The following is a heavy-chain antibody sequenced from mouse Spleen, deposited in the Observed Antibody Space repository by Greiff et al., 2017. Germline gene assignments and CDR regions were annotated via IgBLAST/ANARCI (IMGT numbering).Heavy chain of an antibody. CDR2: ISSGGGNT. CDR3: ARQVYYGSSFDY. Sequence: EVQVVESGGGLVKLGGSLKLSCAASGFTFSSYAMSWVRQTPEKRLEWVATISSGGGNTYYPDSVKGRFTISRDNAKNTLYLQMSSLKSEDTAMYYCARQVYYGSSFDYWGQGTTLTVSS. CDR1: GFTFSSYA. D-gene: IGHD1-1*01. J-gene: IGHJ2*01. V-gene: IGHV5-9-3*01.